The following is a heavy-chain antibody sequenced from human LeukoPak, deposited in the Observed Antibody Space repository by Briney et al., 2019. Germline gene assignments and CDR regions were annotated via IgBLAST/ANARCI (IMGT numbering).Heavy chain of an antibody. D-gene: IGHD2-2*01. V-gene: IGHV5-51*01. CDR1: GYSFTSYW. J-gene: IGHJ6*03. Sequence: GESLKISCTGSGYSFTSYWIGWVRQMRGKGLEWMGIIYPGDSDIRYSTSFPGQVTISADKSISSAYLQWSSLKASDIAKYYCARSPIVVVPAATNYYYYMDVWGKGTTVTVS. CDR2: IYPGDSDI. CDR3: ARSPIVVVPAATNYYYYMDV.